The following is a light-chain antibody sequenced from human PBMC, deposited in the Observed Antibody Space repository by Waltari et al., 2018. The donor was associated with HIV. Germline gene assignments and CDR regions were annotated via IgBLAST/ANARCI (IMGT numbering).Light chain of an antibody. J-gene: IGLJ2*01. CDR2: DVS. CDR1: SSDVGGYNY. CDR3: SSYTSSSTFYVV. Sequence: QSALTQPASVSGSPGQSITISCTGPSSDVGGYNYVSWYQQHPGKAPKLMIYDVSNRPSGVSNRFSGSKSGNTASLTISGLQAEDEADYYCSSYTSSSTFYVVFGGGTKLTVL. V-gene: IGLV2-14*01.